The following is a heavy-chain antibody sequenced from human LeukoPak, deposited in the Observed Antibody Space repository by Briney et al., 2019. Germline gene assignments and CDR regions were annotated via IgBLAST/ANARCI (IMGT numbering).Heavy chain of an antibody. J-gene: IGHJ5*02. CDR3: ARDSSGLNWFDP. Sequence: SETLSLTCTVSGGSIRSYYWSWIRQPPGKGLEWIGYIYYSGTTNYNPSLKSRVTISVDTSKNQFSLELSSVTAADTAVYYCARDSSGLNWFDPWGQGTLVTVSS. D-gene: IGHD6-19*01. V-gene: IGHV4-59*01. CDR2: IYYSGTT. CDR1: GGSIRSYY.